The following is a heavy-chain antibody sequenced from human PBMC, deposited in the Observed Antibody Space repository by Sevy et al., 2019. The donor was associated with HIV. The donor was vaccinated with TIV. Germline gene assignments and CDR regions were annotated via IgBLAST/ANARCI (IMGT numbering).Heavy chain of an antibody. CDR3: TRGLATADTPEYYFDY. V-gene: IGHV3-49*03. D-gene: IGHD5-12*01. J-gene: IGHJ4*02. Sequence: GGSLRLSCTTSGFTFDDYAMTWFRQAPGKGLEWVAFITRNSYEPDGGTADYAASVKGRFIISRDDSKSVAYLQMNSLKTEDTAVYYRTRGLATADTPEYYFDYWGQGTLVTVSS. CDR2: ITRNSYEPDGGTA. CDR1: GFTFDDYA.